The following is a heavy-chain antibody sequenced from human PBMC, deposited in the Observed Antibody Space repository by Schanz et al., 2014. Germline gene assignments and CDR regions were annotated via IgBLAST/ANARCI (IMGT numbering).Heavy chain of an antibody. CDR1: GFTFSNHA. V-gene: IGHV3-23*04. J-gene: IGHJ4*02. CDR3: AKHVRSLTGNDY. D-gene: IGHD3-9*01. CDR2: IGGSGDST. Sequence: VQLVDSGGGLVKPGGSLRLSCVASGFTFSNHALSWVRQAPGKGLEWVSGIGGSGDSTHYADSVKGRFIISRDNSKNTLYLQVNSLRAEDTAVYYCAKHVRSLTGNDYWGQGTLVTVSS.